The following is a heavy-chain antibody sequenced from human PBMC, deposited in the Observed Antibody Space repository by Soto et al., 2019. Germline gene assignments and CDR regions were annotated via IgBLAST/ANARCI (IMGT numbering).Heavy chain of an antibody. CDR3: ARDHYYVSGTLYDYGMDV. V-gene: IGHV1-18*01. J-gene: IGHJ6*02. Sequence: QVQLVQSGAEVKKPGASVKVSCKASGYTFTSYSISWVRQAPGQGLEWMGWISTYNDNTDYAQNLQGRVTMTTDTLTHTGXMELRSLRSDDTAVYYCARDHYYVSGTLYDYGMDVWGQGTTVTVSS. CDR1: GYTFTSYS. CDR2: ISTYNDNT. D-gene: IGHD3-10*01.